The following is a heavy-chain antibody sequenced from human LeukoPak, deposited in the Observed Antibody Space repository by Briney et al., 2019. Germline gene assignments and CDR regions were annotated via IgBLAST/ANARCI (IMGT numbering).Heavy chain of an antibody. CDR2: IYSGGST. CDR1: GFTVSSNY. CDR3: AREKGYNYVLA. Sequence: GGSLRLSCAASGFTVSSNYMSWVRQAPGKGLEWVSVIYSGGSTYYADSVKGRFTISRDSSKNTLYLQMNSLRAEDTAVYYCAREKGYNYVLAWGQGTLVTVSS. D-gene: IGHD5-24*01. V-gene: IGHV3-66*01. J-gene: IGHJ5*02.